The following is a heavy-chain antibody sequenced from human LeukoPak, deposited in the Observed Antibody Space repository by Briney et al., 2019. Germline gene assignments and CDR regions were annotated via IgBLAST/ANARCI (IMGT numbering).Heavy chain of an antibody. J-gene: IGHJ4*02. V-gene: IGHV3-74*01. Sequence: SRGSLRLSCAASGFTFTCYEMRWVRQAPGKGLVWVSRISSDGGRAVYADSVKGRFTISRDNSKNTLYLQMKSPRTEDTAIFYCARELPREVTSVYCSQGTLVTVSS. CDR3: ARELPREVTSVY. CDR1: GFTFTCYE. CDR2: ISSDGGRA. D-gene: IGHD2-21*02.